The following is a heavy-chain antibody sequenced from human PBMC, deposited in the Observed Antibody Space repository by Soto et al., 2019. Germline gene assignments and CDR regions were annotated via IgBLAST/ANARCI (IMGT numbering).Heavy chain of an antibody. Sequence: GESLKISCQGSGFIFTNYWINWVRQKPRKGLEWMGRIDPSASYTIYGPYFQGHVTISADKSINTAYMNLSGLQASDTAIYYCAILWTSSYGYYWGLGTLVTVSS. CDR2: IDPSASYT. D-gene: IGHD3-16*02. CDR1: GFIFTNYW. V-gene: IGHV5-10-1*01. CDR3: AILWTSSYGYY. J-gene: IGHJ4*02.